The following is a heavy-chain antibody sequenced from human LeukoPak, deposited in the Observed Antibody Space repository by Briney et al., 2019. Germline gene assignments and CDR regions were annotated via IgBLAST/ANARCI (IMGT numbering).Heavy chain of an antibody. V-gene: IGHV1-2*02. CDR2: IKPNGGDA. CDR3: ARGVAGVYSWFDP. J-gene: IGHJ5*02. Sequence: ASVKVSCKASGFTLSDYSIHWVRQAPGQGLECMGWIKPNGGDATYVQKFQGRVTMTRDTSINTAYMELSRLRYDDTAVYYCARGVAGVYSWFDPWGRGTLVTVSS. CDR1: GFTLSDYS. D-gene: IGHD5/OR15-5a*01.